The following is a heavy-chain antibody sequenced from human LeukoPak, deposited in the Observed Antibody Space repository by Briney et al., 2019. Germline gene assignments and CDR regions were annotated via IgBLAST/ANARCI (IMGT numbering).Heavy chain of an antibody. V-gene: IGHV4-38-2*01. CDR3: AGWFGELLSLFTY. D-gene: IGHD3-10*01. CDR2: IYHRGST. J-gene: IGHJ4*02. CDR1: GYSISSGYY. Sequence: SETLSLTCAVSGYSISSGYYWGWIRQPPGKGLEWIGSIYHRGSTYYNPSLKSRVTISVDTSKNQFSLKLSSVTAAGTAVYYCAGWFGELLSLFTYWGQGTLVTVSS.